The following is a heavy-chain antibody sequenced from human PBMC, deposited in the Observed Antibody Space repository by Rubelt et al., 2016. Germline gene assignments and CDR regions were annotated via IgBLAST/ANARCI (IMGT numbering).Heavy chain of an antibody. CDR3: ARVDTAMANTYFDY. Sequence: AAGGFIFRSYWMHWVRQAPGKGLVWVSSISSSSSYIYYADSVKGRFTISRDNAKNSLYRQMNSLRAEDTAVYYCARVDTAMANTYFDYWGQGTLVTVSS. V-gene: IGHV3-21*01. CDR1: GFIFRSYW. J-gene: IGHJ4*02. D-gene: IGHD5-18*01. CDR2: ISSSSSYI.